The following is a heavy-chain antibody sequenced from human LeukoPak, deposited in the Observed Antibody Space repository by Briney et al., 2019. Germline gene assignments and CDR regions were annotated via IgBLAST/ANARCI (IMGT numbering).Heavy chain of an antibody. Sequence: ASVKVSCKASGDTFSSYAISWVRQAPGQGLEWMGGIIPIFGTANYAQKFQGRVTISADESTSTAYMDLSSLRSEDTAVYYCAGLYDSSGYYYAYWGQGTLVTVSS. CDR1: GDTFSSYA. V-gene: IGHV1-69*13. CDR2: IIPIFGTA. CDR3: AGLYDSSGYYYAY. D-gene: IGHD3-22*01. J-gene: IGHJ4*02.